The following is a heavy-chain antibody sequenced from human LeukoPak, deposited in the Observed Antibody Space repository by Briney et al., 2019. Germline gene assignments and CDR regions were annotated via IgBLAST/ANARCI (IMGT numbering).Heavy chain of an antibody. Sequence: ASVKVSCKASGYTFTGYYMHWVRQAPGQGLEWMGRINRNSGGTNYAQKFQGRVTMTRDTSISTAYMELSRLRSDDTAVYYCARVKSSSFPYFYFDYWGQGTLVTVSS. V-gene: IGHV1-2*06. CDR2: INRNSGGT. CDR3: ARVKSSSFPYFYFDY. J-gene: IGHJ4*02. CDR1: GYTFTGYY. D-gene: IGHD6-6*01.